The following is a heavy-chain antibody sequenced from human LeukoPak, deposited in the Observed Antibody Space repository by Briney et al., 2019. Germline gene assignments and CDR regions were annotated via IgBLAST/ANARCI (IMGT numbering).Heavy chain of an antibody. Sequence: GGSLRLSCVASGFTFSDYYMSWIRQPPGKGLECVSYISSSGGTIYYADSVKGRFTISRDNAKNSLYLQMNSLRAEDTAVYYCARDREPTDAFDIWGQGTMVTVSS. CDR1: GFTFSDYY. CDR3: ARDREPTDAFDI. CDR2: ISSSGGTI. D-gene: IGHD1-26*01. J-gene: IGHJ3*02. V-gene: IGHV3-11*01.